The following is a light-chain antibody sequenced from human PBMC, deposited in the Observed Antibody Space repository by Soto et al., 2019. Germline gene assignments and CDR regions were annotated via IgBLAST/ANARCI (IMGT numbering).Light chain of an antibody. CDR2: AAS. Sequence: IPMTQSPSSLSAYVGDRVTITCRASQRITTYLNWYQQKPGKAPKFLIYAASSLQSGVPSRFSGSGSGTDFTLTISSLQPEDFATYYCQQSYSTPRTFGQGTKVDI. CDR1: QRITTY. J-gene: IGKJ1*01. V-gene: IGKV1-39*01. CDR3: QQSYSTPRT.